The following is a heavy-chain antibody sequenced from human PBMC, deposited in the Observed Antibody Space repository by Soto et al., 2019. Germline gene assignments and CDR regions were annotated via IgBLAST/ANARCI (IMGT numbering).Heavy chain of an antibody. Sequence: QVQLQESGPGLVKPSQTLSLTCTVSGGSISSGGYYWSWIRQHPGKGLEWIGYIYYSGSTYYNPSLKSRVTISVDTSKNQFSLKLSSVTAADTAVYYWASINGSGSYYNPYYFDYWGQGTLVTVSS. J-gene: IGHJ4*02. CDR3: ASINGSGSYYNPYYFDY. CDR2: IYYSGST. CDR1: GGSISSGGYY. V-gene: IGHV4-31*03. D-gene: IGHD3-10*01.